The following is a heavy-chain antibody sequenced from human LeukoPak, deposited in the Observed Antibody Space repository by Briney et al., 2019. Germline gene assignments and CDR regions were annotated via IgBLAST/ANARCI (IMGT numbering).Heavy chain of an antibody. J-gene: IGHJ6*03. Sequence: ASVKVSCKASGYTFTSYDINWVRQATGRGLEWMGWINPNSGNTGYAQKFQGRVTMTRNTSISTAYMELSSLRSEDTAVYYCARGPTYYDILTGYYPTTYYYYYMDVWGKGTTVTISS. CDR1: GYTFTSYD. V-gene: IGHV1-8*01. CDR3: ARGPTYYDILTGYYPTTYYYYYMDV. CDR2: INPNSGNT. D-gene: IGHD3-9*01.